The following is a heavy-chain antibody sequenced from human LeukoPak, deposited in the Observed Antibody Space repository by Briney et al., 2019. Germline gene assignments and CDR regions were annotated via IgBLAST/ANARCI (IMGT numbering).Heavy chain of an antibody. D-gene: IGHD4-17*01. Sequence: PSETLSLTCTVSGGSVSDYYWSWIRQSPGKGLEWIGYIYYTETSYNPSLKSRVTISVDTSKNQFSLNLRSVTAADTAVYYCARGSDDYGDCYFFDYWGQGTLVTVSS. CDR3: ARGSDDYGDCYFFDY. CDR1: GGSVSDYY. J-gene: IGHJ4*02. V-gene: IGHV4-59*02. CDR2: IYYTET.